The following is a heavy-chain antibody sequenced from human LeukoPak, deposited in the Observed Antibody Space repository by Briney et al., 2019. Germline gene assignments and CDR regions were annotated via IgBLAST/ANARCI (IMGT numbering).Heavy chain of an antibody. CDR2: INYSGTI. D-gene: IGHD4-17*01. V-gene: IGHV4-34*01. CDR1: GSSFSSYY. Sequence: PSQALSLTCAVYGSSFSSYYWSWIRRPPGQGLEWIGDINYSGTINYNPSLKSRVTLSLDTSKKQFSVKLTSVTAADTAVYYCARGAVTTPYPIDFWGQGTLVTVSS. J-gene: IGHJ4*02. CDR3: ARGAVTTPYPIDF.